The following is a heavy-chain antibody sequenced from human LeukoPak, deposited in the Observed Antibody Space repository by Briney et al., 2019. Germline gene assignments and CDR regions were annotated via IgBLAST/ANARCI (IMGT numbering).Heavy chain of an antibody. V-gene: IGHV4-39*01. J-gene: IGHJ4*02. CDR2: IYYSGST. Sequence: PSETLSLTCTVSGGSISSSSYYWGWIPQPPGKGLEWIGSIYYSGSTYYNPSLKSRVTICVDTYKNQFPLKLSSVTAADTAVYHCARLNWGSWAPGFEYWGQGTLVTVSS. CDR3: ARLNWGSWAPGFEY. CDR1: GGSISSSSYY. D-gene: IGHD7-27*01.